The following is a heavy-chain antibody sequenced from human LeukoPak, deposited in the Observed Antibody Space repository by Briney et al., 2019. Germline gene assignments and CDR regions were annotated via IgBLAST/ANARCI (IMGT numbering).Heavy chain of an antibody. V-gene: IGHV3-11*03. Sequence: GGSLRLSYAASGFSFSEYYMTWIRQAPGKGLEWVSNLSSSGRYTNYADSVRGRFTISRDNAKKSLYLQMNSLRAEDTAVYYCARHSEGPVNDAFDIWAKGQRSPSLQ. J-gene: IGHJ3*02. CDR1: GFSFSEYY. CDR3: ARHSEGPVNDAFDI. D-gene: IGHD2-2*01. CDR2: LSSSGRYT.